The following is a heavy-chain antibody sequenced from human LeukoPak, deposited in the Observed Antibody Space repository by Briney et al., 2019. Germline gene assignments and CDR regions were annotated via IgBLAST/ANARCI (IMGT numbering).Heavy chain of an antibody. J-gene: IGHJ3*02. Sequence: ASVKVSCKASGYTFTAYYMHWVRQAPGQGLEWMGRINPNSGGTNYAQKFQDRVTMTRDTSISTGYMEPSRLRSDDTAVYYCARDLRGIAAHDAFDIWGQGTMVAVSS. CDR1: GYTFTAYY. D-gene: IGHD6-13*01. CDR3: ARDLRGIAAHDAFDI. CDR2: INPNSGGT. V-gene: IGHV1-2*06.